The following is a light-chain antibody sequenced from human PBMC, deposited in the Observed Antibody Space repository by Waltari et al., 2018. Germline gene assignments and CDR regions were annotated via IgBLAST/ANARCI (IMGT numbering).Light chain of an antibody. CDR3: SSYASSK. CDR1: SSDIGGHNY. J-gene: IGLJ2*01. CDR2: DVV. V-gene: IGLV2-14*01. Sequence: QSALTQPASVSGSPGQTITISCTGTSSDIGGHNYVSWYQQHPGKAPKLMIYDVVKRPSGVSNRFSGSKSGNTASLTISVLQAEDDAIYYCSSYASSKFGGGTKLTVL.